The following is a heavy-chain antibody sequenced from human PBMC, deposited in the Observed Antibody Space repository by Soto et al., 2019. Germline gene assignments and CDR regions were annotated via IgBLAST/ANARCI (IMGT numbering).Heavy chain of an antibody. CDR2: ISPYSGYT. J-gene: IGHJ4*02. CDR1: GYNFIKYG. CDR3: TREAIVVIPAAQPSHFDS. Sequence: QVPVVQSGAEVKKPGASVKVSCKGLGYNFIKYGINWVRQAPGQGLEWMGWISPYSGYTHSAQKFQGRLTLTTDTAATTAYMELRSLRSADTALYYCTREAIVVIPAAQPSHFDSWGQGTLVTVSS. V-gene: IGHV1-18*01. D-gene: IGHD2-2*01.